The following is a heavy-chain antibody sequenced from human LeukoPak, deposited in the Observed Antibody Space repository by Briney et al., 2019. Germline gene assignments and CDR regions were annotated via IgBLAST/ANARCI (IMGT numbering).Heavy chain of an antibody. CDR2: INPSGGST. Sequence: ASVKVSCKASGYTFTSYYMHWVRQAPGQGLEWMGIINPSGGSTSYAQKFQGRVTMTRDTSTSTVYMELSSLRSEDTAVYYCASHLIVLMVYATDYYYYGMDVWGQGTTVTVSS. CDR1: GYTFTSYY. V-gene: IGHV1-46*01. CDR3: ASHLIVLMVYATDYYYYGMDV. D-gene: IGHD2-8*01. J-gene: IGHJ6*02.